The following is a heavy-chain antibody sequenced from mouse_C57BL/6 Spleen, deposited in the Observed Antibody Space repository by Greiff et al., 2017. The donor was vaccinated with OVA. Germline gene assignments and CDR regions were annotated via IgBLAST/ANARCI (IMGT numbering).Heavy chain of an antibody. V-gene: IGHV1-54*01. J-gene: IGHJ4*01. CDR2: INPGSGGT. Sequence: VQLQQSGAELVRPGTSVKVSCKASGYAFTNYLIEWVKQRPGQGLEWIGVINPGSGGTNYNEKFKGKATLTADKSSSTAYMQLSSLTSEDSAVYFCARDYGSQAMDYWGQGTSVTVSS. CDR3: ARDYGSQAMDY. D-gene: IGHD1-1*01. CDR1: GYAFTNYL.